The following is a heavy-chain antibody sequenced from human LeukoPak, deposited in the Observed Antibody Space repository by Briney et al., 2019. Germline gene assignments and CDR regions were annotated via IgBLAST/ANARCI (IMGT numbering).Heavy chain of an antibody. D-gene: IGHD1-26*01. Sequence: ASVKVSCKASGYTFTSYYMHWVRQAPGQGLEYMGIINPSGGSTSYAQKFQGRVTMTRDTSTSTVYMELSRLRSEDTAVYYCARDPNAHRIVGASPRFDPWGQGTLVTVSS. CDR3: ARDPNAHRIVGASPRFDP. J-gene: IGHJ5*02. V-gene: IGHV1-46*01. CDR1: GYTFTSYY. CDR2: INPSGGST.